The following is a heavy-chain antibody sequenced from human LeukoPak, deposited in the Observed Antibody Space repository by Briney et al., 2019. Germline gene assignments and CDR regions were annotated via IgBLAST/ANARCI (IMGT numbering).Heavy chain of an antibody. V-gene: IGHV3-30*18. CDR1: GFTFSSYG. J-gene: IGHJ4*02. D-gene: IGHD5-18*01. Sequence: PGGSLRLSCAASGFTFSSYGMHWVRQAPGKGLEWVAVISYDGSNKYYADSVKGRFTISRDNSKNTLYLQMNSLRAEDTAVYYCAKDRGKGKTYSYGPFDYWGQGTLVTVSS. CDR3: AKDRGKGKTYSYGPFDY. CDR2: ISYDGSNK.